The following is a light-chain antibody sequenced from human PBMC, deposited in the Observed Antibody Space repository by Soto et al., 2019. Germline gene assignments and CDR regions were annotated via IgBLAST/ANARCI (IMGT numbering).Light chain of an antibody. CDR1: QDIRTE. CDR2: GTS. Sequence: AIQMTQSPSSLSASVGDRITITCRASQDIRTELGWYQQKPGTAPTLLIYGTSTLQSGVSSRFSGSGSGTDFTLTISSLQPEDFATYYCLQDYNYPRTFGQGTKVDIK. V-gene: IGKV1-6*01. CDR3: LQDYNYPRT. J-gene: IGKJ1*01.